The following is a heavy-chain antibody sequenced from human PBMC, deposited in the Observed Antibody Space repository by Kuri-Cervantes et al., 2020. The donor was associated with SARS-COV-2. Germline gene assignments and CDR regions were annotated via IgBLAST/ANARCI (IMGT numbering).Heavy chain of an antibody. CDR1: GYTLTELS. V-gene: IGHV1-24*01. D-gene: IGHD1-26*01. Sequence: ASVKVSCKVSGYTLTELSMHWVRQAPGKGLEWMGGFDPEDGETIYAQKFQGRVTMTEDTSTDTAYMELSSLGSEDTAVYYCATFGGSYPKYYFDYWGQGTLVTVSS. J-gene: IGHJ4*02. CDR3: ATFGGSYPKYYFDY. CDR2: FDPEDGET.